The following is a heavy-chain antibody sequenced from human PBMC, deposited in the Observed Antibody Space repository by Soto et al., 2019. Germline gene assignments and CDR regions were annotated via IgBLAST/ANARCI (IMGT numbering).Heavy chain of an antibody. V-gene: IGHV3-23*01. D-gene: IGHD5-12*01. CDR2: ISGSGGST. J-gene: IGHJ4*02. CDR1: GFTFSIYA. Sequence: PGGSLRLSCAASGFTFSIYAMSWFRQAPGKGLEWVSAISGSGGSTYYADSVKGRFTISRDNSKNTLYLQMNSLRAEDTAVYYCAAWLAGIDYWGQGTLVTVSS. CDR3: AAWLAGIDY.